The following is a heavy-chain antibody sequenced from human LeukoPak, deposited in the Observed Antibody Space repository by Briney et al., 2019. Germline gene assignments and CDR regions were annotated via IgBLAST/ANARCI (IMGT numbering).Heavy chain of an antibody. Sequence: PSETLSLTCTVSGGSISSYYWSWIRQPPGKGLEWIGYIYYSGSTNYNPSLKSRVTISVDTSKNQFSLKLSSVTAADTAVYYCARERVEWSTTVTTLYDYWGQGTLVTVSS. J-gene: IGHJ4*02. V-gene: IGHV4-59*01. CDR1: GGSISSYY. CDR2: IYYSGST. D-gene: IGHD4-17*01. CDR3: ARERVEWSTTVTTLYDY.